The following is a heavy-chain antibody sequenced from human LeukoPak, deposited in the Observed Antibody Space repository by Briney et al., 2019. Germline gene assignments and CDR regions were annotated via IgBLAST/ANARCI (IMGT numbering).Heavy chain of an antibody. J-gene: IGHJ6*03. Sequence: ASVKVSCKASGYTFTSYGISWVRQAPGQGLEWMGLISAYNGNTNYAQKLQGRVTMTTDTSTSTAYMELRSLRSDDTAVYYCVGDGVPDYDFLTGYFKGPYYYYYMHVWGNGTTVTVSS. CDR2: ISAYNGNT. D-gene: IGHD3-9*01. CDR3: VGDGVPDYDFLTGYFKGPYYYYYMHV. CDR1: GYTFTSYG. V-gene: IGHV1-18*01.